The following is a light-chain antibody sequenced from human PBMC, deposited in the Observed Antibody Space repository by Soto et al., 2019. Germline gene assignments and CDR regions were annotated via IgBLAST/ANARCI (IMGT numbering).Light chain of an antibody. CDR2: DAS. V-gene: IGKV1-39*01. CDR3: QLHDDYSHAN. CDR1: QSVDIN. J-gene: IGKJ2*01. Sequence: DIHMTQSPSSLSASVGDRVVFTCRASQSVDINLNWYQQKPGKAPKLLIYDASTLQTGVPSRFRGSGFGTEFNLKITGMQHDNIDTYYCQLHDDYSHANFGQGT.